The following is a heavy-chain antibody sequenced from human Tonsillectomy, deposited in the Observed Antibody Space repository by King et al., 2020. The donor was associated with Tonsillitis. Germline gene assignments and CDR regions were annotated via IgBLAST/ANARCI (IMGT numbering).Heavy chain of an antibody. CDR2: IMSSSSYT. V-gene: IGHV3-11*05. CDR3: ARDRNGDYGGYYYYYMDV. Sequence: VQLVESGGGLVKPGGSLRLSCAASGFTFSGYYMSWIRQAPGKGLEWVSYIMSSSSYTNYADFVKGRFTISRDNAKNSLYLQMNSLRAEDTAVYYCARDRNGDYGGYYYYYMDVWGKGTTVTVSS. D-gene: IGHD4-17*01. CDR1: GFTFSGYY. J-gene: IGHJ6*03.